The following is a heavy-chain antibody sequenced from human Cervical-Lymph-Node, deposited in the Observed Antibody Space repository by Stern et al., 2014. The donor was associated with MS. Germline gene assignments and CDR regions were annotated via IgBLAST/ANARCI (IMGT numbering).Heavy chain of an antibody. CDR3: ARGLQEGGTYFQH. Sequence: VQLVESGGGVVQPGRSLRLSCAASGFGFSSYAMHWVRQAPGKGLEWVAVISYDGSNEYYADSVKGRFTISRDNSKNTMYLQMNSLRVEDTAVYFFARGLQEGGTYFQHWGQGTLVTVSS. J-gene: IGHJ1*01. D-gene: IGHD1-1*01. CDR2: ISYDGSNE. CDR1: GFGFSSYA. V-gene: IGHV3-30*01.